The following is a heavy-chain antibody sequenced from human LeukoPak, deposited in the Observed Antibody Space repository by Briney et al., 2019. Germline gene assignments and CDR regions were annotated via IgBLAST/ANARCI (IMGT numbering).Heavy chain of an antibody. Sequence: ASVKVSCKASGYTFTGYYMHWVRQAPGQGLGWRGWINPNSGGTNYAQKFQGRVTMTRDTSISTAYMELSRLRSDDTAVYYCARVEEATTHWFDPWGQGTLVTVSS. CDR3: ARVEEATTHWFDP. J-gene: IGHJ5*02. D-gene: IGHD1-26*01. CDR2: INPNSGGT. CDR1: GYTFTGYY. V-gene: IGHV1-2*02.